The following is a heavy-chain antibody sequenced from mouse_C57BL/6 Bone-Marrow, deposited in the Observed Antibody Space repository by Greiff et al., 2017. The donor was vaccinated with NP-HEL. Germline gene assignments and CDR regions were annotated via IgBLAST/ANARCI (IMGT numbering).Heavy chain of an antibody. Sequence: EVQLVESGGGLVKPGGSLKLSCAASGFTFSSYAMSWVRQTPEKRLEWVATISDGGSYTYYPENVKGRFTISRDNAKNNLYLQMSHLKSEDTAMYYCSRDQMGDFDYGGQGTTLTVSS. CDR1: GFTFSSYA. V-gene: IGHV5-4*01. J-gene: IGHJ2*01. CDR3: SRDQMGDFDY. CDR2: ISDGGSYT.